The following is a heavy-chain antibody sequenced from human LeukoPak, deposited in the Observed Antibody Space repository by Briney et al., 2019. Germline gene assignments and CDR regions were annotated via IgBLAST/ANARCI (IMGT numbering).Heavy chain of an antibody. V-gene: IGHV3-48*03. Sequence: PGGSLRLSCTASGFTFSTYEMNWVRQAPGKGLEWVSYISGSGYPIYYADSVKGRFTISRDNAKNSLYLQMNSLRAKDTAIYYCARVRGLEWLLKHLDSWGQGTLVTVSS. CDR1: GFTFSTYE. J-gene: IGHJ4*02. D-gene: IGHD3-3*01. CDR2: ISGSGYPI. CDR3: ARVRGLEWLLKHLDS.